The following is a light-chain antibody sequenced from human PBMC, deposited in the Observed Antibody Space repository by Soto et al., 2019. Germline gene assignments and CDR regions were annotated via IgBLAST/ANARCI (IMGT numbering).Light chain of an antibody. CDR2: DAS. J-gene: IGKJ5*01. V-gene: IGKV3-11*01. Sequence: EIVLTQSPATVSLSPGERATLSCRASQSVSSYLGWYQQKPGQAPRLLIYDASNRATGIPARFSGSGSGTDFTLTISSLEPEDFAVYYCQQRSNWPPEITFGQGTRLEIK. CDR3: QQRSNWPPEIT. CDR1: QSVSSY.